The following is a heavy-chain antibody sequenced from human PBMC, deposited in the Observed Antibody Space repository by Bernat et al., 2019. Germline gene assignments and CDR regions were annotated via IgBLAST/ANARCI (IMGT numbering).Heavy chain of an antibody. D-gene: IGHD3-9*01. V-gene: IGHV3-33*01. CDR1: GFTFSSYG. Sequence: QVQLVESGGGVVQPGRSLRLSCAASGFTFSSYGMHWVRQAPGKGLEWVAVIWYDGSNKYYADSVKGRFTISRDNSKNTLYLQMNSLRAEDTAVYYCAREARRWYYDILTGLYFDYWGQGTLVTVSS. J-gene: IGHJ4*02. CDR3: AREARRWYYDILTGLYFDY. CDR2: IWYDGSNK.